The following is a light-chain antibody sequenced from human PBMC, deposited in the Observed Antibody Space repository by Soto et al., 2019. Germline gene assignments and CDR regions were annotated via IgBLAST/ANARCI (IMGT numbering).Light chain of an antibody. V-gene: IGLV7-43*01. CDR1: TGAVTSGNY. Sequence: QTVVTQEPSVTVSPGGTVTLTCASSTGAVTSGNYPNWFQQKPGQTPRTLISDTSKKQSWTADRFSGSLLGGKAALTLSDVQPEDEAACYCLLCFDGAHVVFGGGTKLTVL. CDR3: LLCFDGAHVV. CDR2: DTS. J-gene: IGLJ2*01.